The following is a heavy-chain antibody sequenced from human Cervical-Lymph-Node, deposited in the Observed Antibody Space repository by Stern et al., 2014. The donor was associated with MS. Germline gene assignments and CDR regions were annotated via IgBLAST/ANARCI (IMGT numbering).Heavy chain of an antibody. D-gene: IGHD3-10*01. CDR3: ARTYYYGSGTYDYYYYAMDV. CDR1: GDTFSSYA. V-gene: IGHV1-69*01. Sequence: MQLVESGAEVKKPGSSVKVSCKASGDTFSSYAISWVRQAPGQGLEWLGGIIPIFCIANDAQNFRGRVTITADESTSTIYMELSSLRSEDTAMYFCARTYYYGSGTYDYYYYAMDVWGQGTTVTVSS. CDR2: IIPIFCIA. J-gene: IGHJ6*02.